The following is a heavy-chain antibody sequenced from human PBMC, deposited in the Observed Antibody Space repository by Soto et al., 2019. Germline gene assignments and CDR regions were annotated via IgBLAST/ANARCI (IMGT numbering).Heavy chain of an antibody. J-gene: IGHJ4*02. D-gene: IGHD4-17*01. CDR2: INSDGSIT. CDR1: GFTLSSYW. V-gene: IGHV3-74*01. Sequence: EVQLVESGGGLVQRGGSLRLSCAASGFTLSSYWMHWVRQAPGKGLVWVSRINSDGSITNYADSVKGRFTISRDNAKNTLYLKMNSLRAEDTAVYYCARDRYGVPWDWGQGTLVTVSS. CDR3: ARDRYGVPWD.